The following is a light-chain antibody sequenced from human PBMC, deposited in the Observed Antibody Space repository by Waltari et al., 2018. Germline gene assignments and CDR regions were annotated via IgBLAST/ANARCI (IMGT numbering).Light chain of an antibody. CDR1: QDISNY. V-gene: IGKV1-33*01. Sequence: GDRVTITCQASQDISNYLNWYQQKPGKAPKPLIYDASNLETGVPSRFSGSGSGTDFTFTISSLQPEDIATYYCQQYDNLPPYTFGQGTKLEIK. CDR3: QQYDNLPPYT. CDR2: DAS. J-gene: IGKJ2*01.